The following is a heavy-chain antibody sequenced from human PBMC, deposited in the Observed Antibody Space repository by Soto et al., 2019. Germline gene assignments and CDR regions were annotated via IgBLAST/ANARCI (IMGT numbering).Heavy chain of an antibody. J-gene: IGHJ5*02. D-gene: IGHD3-10*01. V-gene: IGHV4-30-4*01. CDR1: GGSISSGDYY. CDR3: APYYYGSGSSHWFDP. Sequence: PSETLSLTCTVSGGSISSGDYYWSWIRQPPGKGLEWIGYIYYSGSTYYNPSLKSRVTISVDTSKNQFSLKLSSVTAADTAVYYCAPYYYGSGSSHWFDPWGQGTLVTVSS. CDR2: IYYSGST.